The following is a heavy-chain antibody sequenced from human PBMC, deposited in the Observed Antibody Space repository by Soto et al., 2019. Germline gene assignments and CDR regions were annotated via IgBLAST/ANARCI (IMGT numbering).Heavy chain of an antibody. Sequence: GGSLRLSCVASGFTFNNYAMNWVRQAPGRGLEWVSTISGSSSTTYYGDSVKGRFFISRDNSKNTLYLQMNNLRAEDTATYYCAKDLLPYRLWVGATDNWFDPWGQGTLVTVSS. CDR2: ISGSSSTT. V-gene: IGHV3-23*01. D-gene: IGHD1-26*01. CDR1: GFTFNNYA. J-gene: IGHJ5*02. CDR3: AKDLLPYRLWVGATDNWFDP.